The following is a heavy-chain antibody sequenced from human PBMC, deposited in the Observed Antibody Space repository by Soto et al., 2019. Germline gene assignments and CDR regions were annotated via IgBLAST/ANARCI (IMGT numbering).Heavy chain of an antibody. CDR1: GFTFSSYW. Sequence: GGSLRLSCAASGFTFSSYWMSWVRQAPGKGLEWVTNIKQDGSEKYYVDSVKGRFTISRDNAKNSLYLQMNSLRAEDTAVYYCARLHPLTGYYTPYYYYGMDVWGQGTTVTVSS. D-gene: IGHD3-9*01. J-gene: IGHJ6*02. CDR3: ARLHPLTGYYTPYYYYGMDV. V-gene: IGHV3-7*01. CDR2: IKQDGSEK.